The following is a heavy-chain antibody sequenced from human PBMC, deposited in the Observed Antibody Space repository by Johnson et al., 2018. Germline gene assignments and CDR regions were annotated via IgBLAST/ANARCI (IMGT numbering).Heavy chain of an antibody. Sequence: QVQLVETGGGVVQPGRSLRLSCAASGFTFSSYVMHWVRQAPGKGLEWVAVIWFDGSNKYYADSVKGRFTISRDNSKNTLYLQMNSLRAEDTAVYYFAKDQSQWLVPYYYYYGMDVWGQGTTVTVSS. D-gene: IGHD6-19*01. V-gene: IGHV3-33*06. CDR3: AKDQSQWLVPYYYYYGMDV. CDR1: GFTFSSYV. J-gene: IGHJ6*02. CDR2: IWFDGSNK.